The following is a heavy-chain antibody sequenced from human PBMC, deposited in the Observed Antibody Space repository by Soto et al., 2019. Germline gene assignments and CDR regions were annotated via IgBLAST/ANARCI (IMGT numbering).Heavy chain of an antibody. J-gene: IGHJ4*02. CDR1: GYTFTGYY. D-gene: IGHD1-26*01. CDR3: ARDRLGATGDY. Sequence: ASVKVSCKASGYTFTGYYMHWVRQAPGQGLEWMGWISAYNANTNYAQKLQGRVTMTTDTSTSTSYMELRSLRSDDTAVYFCARDRLGATGDYWGQGTLVTGSS. CDR2: ISAYNANT. V-gene: IGHV1-18*04.